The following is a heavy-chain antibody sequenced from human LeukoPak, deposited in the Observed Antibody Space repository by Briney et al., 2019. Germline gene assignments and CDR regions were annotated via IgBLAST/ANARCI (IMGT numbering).Heavy chain of an antibody. CDR3: ARALGLGYCSGGSCYPYYFDY. J-gene: IGHJ4*02. CDR1: GGSISSGGYY. Sequence: SQTLSLTCTVSGGSISSGGYYWSRIRQHPGKGLEWIGYIYYSGSTYYNPSLKSRVTISVDTSKNQFSLKLSSVTAADTAVYYCARALGLGYCSGGSCYPYYFDYWGQGTLVTVSS. V-gene: IGHV4-31*03. D-gene: IGHD2-15*01. CDR2: IYYSGST.